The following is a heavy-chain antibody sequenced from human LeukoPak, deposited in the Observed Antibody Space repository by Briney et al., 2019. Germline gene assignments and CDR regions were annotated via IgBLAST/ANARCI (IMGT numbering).Heavy chain of an antibody. J-gene: IGHJ4*02. Sequence: ASVKVSCKASGGTFSNYAFSWVRQAPGQGLEWMGWINPNSGGTNYAQKFQGRVTMTRDTSISTAYMELSRLRSDDTAVYYCASGYSYGYTGYWGQGTLVTVSS. D-gene: IGHD5-18*01. CDR2: INPNSGGT. CDR1: GGTFSNYA. CDR3: ASGYSYGYTGY. V-gene: IGHV1-2*02.